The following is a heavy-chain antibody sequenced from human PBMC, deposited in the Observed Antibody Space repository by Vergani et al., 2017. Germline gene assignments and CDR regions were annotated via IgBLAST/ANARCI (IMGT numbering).Heavy chain of an antibody. D-gene: IGHD6-19*01. J-gene: IGHJ5*02. CDR2: IHYSENT. CDR3: ASDTHSGQRADR. Sequence: QVQLQESGPGLVKSSETLSLTCSVSFYSIRNLYCNWIRQPPGKGLEWVGSIHYSENTNYNPSLKTRVTISVNTSKNQFSLTLTSVTAADTTVYYCASDTHSGQRADRWGQGILVTVTS. V-gene: IGHV4-59*11. CDR1: FYSIRNLY.